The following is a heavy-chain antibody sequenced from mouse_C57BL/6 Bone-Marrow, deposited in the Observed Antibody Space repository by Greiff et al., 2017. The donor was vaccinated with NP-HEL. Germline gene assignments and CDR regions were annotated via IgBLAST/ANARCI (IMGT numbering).Heavy chain of an antibody. J-gene: IGHJ2*01. Sequence: EVKLEESGAELVRPGASVKLSCTASGFNIKDDYMHWVKQRPEQGLEWIGWIDPENGDTEYASKFQGKATRTADTSSNTAYLQLSSLTSEDTAVYYCTTGYYGTSAFDYWGQGTTLTVSS. V-gene: IGHV14-4*01. CDR3: TTGYYGTSAFDY. CDR1: GFNIKDDY. CDR2: IDPENGDT. D-gene: IGHD1-1*01.